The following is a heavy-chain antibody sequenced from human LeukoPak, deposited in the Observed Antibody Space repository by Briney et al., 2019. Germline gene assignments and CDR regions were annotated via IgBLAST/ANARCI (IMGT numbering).Heavy chain of an antibody. CDR3: ARELWGSYLDH. CDR1: GFIFSSYG. Sequence: GGSLRLSCEASGFIFSSYGMSWVRQAPGKGLEWVSGISGSGGSTYYADSVKGRFTISKDNSKNTVYMQMNSLRVEDTAVYYCARELWGSYLDHWGQGTLVTASS. D-gene: IGHD3-16*01. J-gene: IGHJ4*02. V-gene: IGHV3-23*01. CDR2: ISGSGGST.